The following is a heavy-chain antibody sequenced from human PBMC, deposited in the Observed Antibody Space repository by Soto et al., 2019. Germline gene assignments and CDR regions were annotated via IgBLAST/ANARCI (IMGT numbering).Heavy chain of an antibody. J-gene: IGHJ5*02. V-gene: IGHV1-18*01. CDR2: ISAYNGNT. D-gene: IGHD6-19*01. CDR3: ARDPVWRSSGWSCWFDP. Sequence: ASVKVSCKASGYTFTSYGISWVRQAPGQGLEWMGWISAYNGNTNYAQKLQGRVTMTTDTSTSTAYMELRSLRSDDTAVYYCARDPVWRSSGWSCWFDPWGQGTLVTVS. CDR1: GYTFTSYG.